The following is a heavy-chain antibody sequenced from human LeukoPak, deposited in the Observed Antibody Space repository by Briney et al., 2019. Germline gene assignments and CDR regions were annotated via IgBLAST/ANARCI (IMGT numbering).Heavy chain of an antibody. CDR3: ARGQWPFYYFDY. V-gene: IGHV4-59*01. J-gene: IGHJ4*02. D-gene: IGHD6-19*01. CDR2: IYYSGST. Sequence: SETLSLTCTVSGGSISSYYWSWIRQPPGKGLEWIGYIYYSGSTNYNPSLKSRVTISVDTSKNQFSLKLSSVTAADTAVCYCARGQWPFYYFDYWGQGTLVTVSS. CDR1: GGSISSYY.